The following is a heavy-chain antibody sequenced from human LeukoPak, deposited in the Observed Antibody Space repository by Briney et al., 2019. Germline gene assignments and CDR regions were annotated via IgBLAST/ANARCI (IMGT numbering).Heavy chain of an antibody. Sequence: GGSLRLSCAASGFTFSNAWMSWVRQAPGKGVEWVGRIKSKTDGGTTDYAAPVKGRFTISRDDSKNTLYLQMNSLKTEDTAVYYCTTHPHYDFWSGYYGYWGQGTLVTVSS. V-gene: IGHV3-15*01. CDR3: TTHPHYDFWSGYYGY. D-gene: IGHD3-3*01. CDR2: IKSKTDGGTT. J-gene: IGHJ4*02. CDR1: GFTFSNAW.